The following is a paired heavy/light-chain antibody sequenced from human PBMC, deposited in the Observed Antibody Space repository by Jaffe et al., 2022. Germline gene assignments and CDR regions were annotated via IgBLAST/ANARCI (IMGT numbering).Heavy chain of an antibody. Sequence: QVQLQESGPGLVKPSETLSLTCTVSGGSISSFYWSWIRQPPGKGLEWIGFVYYSGSTNYNPSLKSRVTISVDTSKNQFSLNLSSVTAADTAVYYCARGYFGSGSYYLNWGQGTLVTVSS. D-gene: IGHD3-10*01. CDR3: ARGYFGSGSYYLN. CDR1: GGSISSFY. CDR2: VYYSGST. V-gene: IGHV4-59*01. J-gene: IGHJ4*02.
Light chain of an antibody. J-gene: IGLJ3*02. CDR3: QSYDSSLSGWV. V-gene: IGLV1-40*01. CDR2: GNS. Sequence: QSVLTQPPSVSGAPGLRVTISCTGSSSSIGAGYDVHWYQQLPGTAPKLLIYGNSNRPSGVPDRFSGSKSGTSASLAITGLQAEDEADYYCQSYDSSLSGWVFGGGTKLTVL. CDR1: SSSIGAGYD.